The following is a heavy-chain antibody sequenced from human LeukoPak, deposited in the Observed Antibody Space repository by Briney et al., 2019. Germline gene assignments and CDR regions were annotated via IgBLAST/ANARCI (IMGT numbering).Heavy chain of an antibody. D-gene: IGHD2-21*02. V-gene: IGHV4-39*07. J-gene: IGHJ5*02. CDR1: GDSITNTNYY. CDR3: ARRASDLNWFDP. Sequence: PSETLSLTCTVSGDSITNTNYYWGWIRQPPGKGLEWIALINYNGNTFYNASLKSRVTISLDTSTNRFSLNLNSVTAADTAVYFCARRASDLNWFDPWGQGTLVTVSS. CDR2: INYNGNT.